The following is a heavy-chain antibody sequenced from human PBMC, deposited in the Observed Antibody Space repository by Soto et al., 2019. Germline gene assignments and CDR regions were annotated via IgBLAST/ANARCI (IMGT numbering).Heavy chain of an antibody. CDR2: IRSKANSYAT. CDR1: GFTFSGSA. V-gene: IGHV3-73*02. CDR3: TRHLPAQWLGGDNFDY. Sequence: EVQLVESGGGLVQPGGSLKLSCAASGFTFSGSAMHWVRQASGKGLEWVGRIRSKANSYATAYAASVKGRFTISRDDSKNTAYLQMHSLKTEDTAVYYCTRHLPAQWLGGDNFDYWGQGTLVTVSS. D-gene: IGHD6-19*01. J-gene: IGHJ4*02.